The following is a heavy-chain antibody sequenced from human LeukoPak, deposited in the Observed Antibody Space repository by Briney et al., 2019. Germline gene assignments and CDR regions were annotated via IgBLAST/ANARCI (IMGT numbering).Heavy chain of an antibody. CDR2: ISGSGGST. CDR3: AKEYCGGDCYSNYYYYMDV. Sequence: GGSLRLSCAASGFTFSSYSMSWVRQAPGKGLEWVSAISGSGGSTYYADYVKGQFTISRDNSKNTLYLQMHSLRAEDTAVYYCAKEYCGGDCYSNYYYYMDVWGKGTTVTVSS. J-gene: IGHJ6*03. D-gene: IGHD2-21*02. CDR1: GFTFSSYS. V-gene: IGHV3-23*01.